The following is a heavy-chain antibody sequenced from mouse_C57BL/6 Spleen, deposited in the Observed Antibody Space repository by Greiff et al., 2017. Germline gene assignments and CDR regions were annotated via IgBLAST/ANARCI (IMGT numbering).Heavy chain of an antibody. CDR3: TTGTAVVDWYFDV. J-gene: IGHJ1*03. CDR1: GFTFSDAW. V-gene: IGHV6-6*01. D-gene: IGHD1-1*01. Sequence: DVKLVESGGGLVQPGGSMKLSCAASGFTFSDAWMDWVRQSPEKGLEWVAEIRNKANNHATYYAESVKGRFTISRDDSKSSVYLQMNSLRAEDTGIYYCTTGTAVVDWYFDVWGTGTTVTVSS. CDR2: IRNKANNHAT.